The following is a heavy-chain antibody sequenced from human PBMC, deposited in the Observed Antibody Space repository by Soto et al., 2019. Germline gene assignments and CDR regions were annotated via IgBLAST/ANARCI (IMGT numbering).Heavy chain of an antibody. Sequence: GSQRLSCAASGCTCSAYGGSWVRQAPGKGLEWVANIRQDGSEKYYVDSVKGRFTISRDNAKNSLYLQMNSLTAEDTAVYYCSSGNSFDYWGQGTLVTVSS. CDR3: SSGNSFDY. CDR2: IRQDGSEK. CDR1: GCTCSAYG. J-gene: IGHJ4*02. D-gene: IGHD3-10*01. V-gene: IGHV3-7*05.